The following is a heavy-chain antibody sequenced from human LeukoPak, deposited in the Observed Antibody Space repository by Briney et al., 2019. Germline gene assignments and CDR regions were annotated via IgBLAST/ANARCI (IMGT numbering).Heavy chain of an antibody. CDR2: ISGSGGST. CDR1: GFTFSSYA. J-gene: IGHJ4*02. D-gene: IGHD6-19*01. Sequence: GGSLRLSGAASGFTFSSYAMSWVRQAPGKGLEWVSAISGSGGSTYYADSVKGRFTISRDNSKNTLYLQMNRLRAEDTAVYYCAKDPTNIAVAGTSDYWGQGTLVTVSS. V-gene: IGHV3-23*01. CDR3: AKDPTNIAVAGTSDY.